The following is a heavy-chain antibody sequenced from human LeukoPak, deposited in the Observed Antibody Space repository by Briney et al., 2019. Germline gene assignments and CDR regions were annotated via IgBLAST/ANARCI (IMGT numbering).Heavy chain of an antibody. Sequence: SGGSLRLSCAASGFTLSHYSMNWVRQAPGKGLEWVSSISGTGVYIYYADSVKGRFTISRDNAKNSLYLQMNSLRAEDTAVYYCARSSGLYYGDYDYWGQGTLVTVSS. J-gene: IGHJ4*02. CDR1: GFTLSHYS. V-gene: IGHV3-21*01. D-gene: IGHD4-17*01. CDR2: ISGTGVYI. CDR3: ARSSGLYYGDYDY.